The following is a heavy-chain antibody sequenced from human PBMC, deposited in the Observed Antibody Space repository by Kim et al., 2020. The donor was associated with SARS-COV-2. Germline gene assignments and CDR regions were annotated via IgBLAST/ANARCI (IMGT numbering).Heavy chain of an antibody. V-gene: IGHV4-39*01. CDR3: ARLMLKRITMVRGSIGGGNWFDP. CDR2: IYYSGST. D-gene: IGHD3-10*01. J-gene: IGHJ5*02. CDR1: GGSISSSSYY. Sequence: SETLSLTCTVSGGSISSSSYYWGWIRQPPGKGLEWIGSIYYSGSTYYNPSLKSRVTISVDTSKNQFSLKLSPVTAADTAVYYCARLMLKRITMVRGSIGGGNWFDPWGQGTLVTVSS.